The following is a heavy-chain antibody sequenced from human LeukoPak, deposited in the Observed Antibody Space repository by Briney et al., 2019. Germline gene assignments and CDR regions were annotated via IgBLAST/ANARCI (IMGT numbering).Heavy chain of an antibody. CDR2: IYYSGST. CDR3: ARDNHSPLKPLPWVAFDI. J-gene: IGHJ3*02. CDR1: GGSISSSSYY. D-gene: IGHD1-14*01. Sequence: PSGTLSLTCAVSGGSISSSSYYWGWIRQPPGTGLEWIGSIYYSGSTYYNPSLKSRVTISVDTSKNQFSLKLSSVTAADTAVYYCARDNHSPLKPLPWVAFDIWGQGTMVTVSS. V-gene: IGHV4-39*07.